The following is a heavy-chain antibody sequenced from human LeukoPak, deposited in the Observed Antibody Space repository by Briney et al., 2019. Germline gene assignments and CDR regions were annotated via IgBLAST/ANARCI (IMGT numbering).Heavy chain of an antibody. J-gene: IGHJ4*02. V-gene: IGHV1-2*02. CDR1: GYTFTGYY. CDR2: INPNSGGT. D-gene: IGHD3-10*01. Sequence: ASVKVSCKASGYTFTGYYMHWVRQAPGQGLEWMGWINPNSGGTNYAQKFQGRVTMTRDTSISTAYMELSRLRSDDTAVYYCARDSSITMVRGAATDYWGQGTLVTVSS. CDR3: ARDSSITMVRGAATDY.